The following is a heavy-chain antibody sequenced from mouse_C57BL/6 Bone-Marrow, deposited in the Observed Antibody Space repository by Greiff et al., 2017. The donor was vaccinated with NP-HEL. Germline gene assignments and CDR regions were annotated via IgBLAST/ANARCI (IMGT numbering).Heavy chain of an antibody. D-gene: IGHD1-1*01. V-gene: IGHV1-50*01. CDR2: IDPSDSYT. J-gene: IGHJ2*01. CDR1: GYTFTSYW. Sequence: VQLQQPGAELVKPGASVKLSCKASGYTFTSYWMQWVKQRPGQGLEWIGEIDPSDSYTNYNQKFKGKATLTVDTSSSTAYMQLSSLTSGDSAVYYCARWTTVVTYWGQGTTLTVSS. CDR3: ARWTTVVTY.